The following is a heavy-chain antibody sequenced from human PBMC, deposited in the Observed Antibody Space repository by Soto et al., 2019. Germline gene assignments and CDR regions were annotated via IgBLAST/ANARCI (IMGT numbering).Heavy chain of an antibody. Sequence: GESLKISCKGSGYSFTSYWISWVRQMPGKGLEWMGRIDPSDSYTNYSQSFQGHVTISADKSISTAYLQWSSLKASDTAMYYCARRSYSSSSNYYYYGMDVWGQGTTVTVSS. CDR2: IDPSDSYT. D-gene: IGHD6-6*01. CDR1: GYSFTSYW. J-gene: IGHJ6*02. CDR3: ARRSYSSSSNYYYYGMDV. V-gene: IGHV5-10-1*01.